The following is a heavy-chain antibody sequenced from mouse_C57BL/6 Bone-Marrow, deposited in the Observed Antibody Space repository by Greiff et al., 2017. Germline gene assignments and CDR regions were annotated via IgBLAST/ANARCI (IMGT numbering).Heavy chain of an antibody. CDR1: GFTITDYY. CDR3: TTLCGHLTGFAY. D-gene: IGHD6-1*01. Sequence: EVQLQQSGAELVRPGASVKLSCTASGFTITDYYMHWVKQRPEQGLEWIGRIDPEDGDTEYAPKFQGKATMTADTSSNTAYLQLSSLTSEDTAVYYCTTLCGHLTGFAYWGQGTLVTVSA. V-gene: IGHV14-1*01. CDR2: IDPEDGDT. J-gene: IGHJ3*01.